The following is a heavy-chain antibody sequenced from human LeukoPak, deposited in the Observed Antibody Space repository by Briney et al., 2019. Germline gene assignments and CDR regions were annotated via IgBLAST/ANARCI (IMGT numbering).Heavy chain of an antibody. D-gene: IGHD3-22*01. CDR2: IRYDGSNK. CDR1: GFSFSDHW. CDR3: ARDRHYYDSSGYYPFFDY. J-gene: IGHJ4*02. V-gene: IGHV3-30*02. Sequence: GGSLRLSCVASGFSFSDHWMNWFRQAPGKGLEWVAFIRYDGSNKYYADSVKGRFTISRDNSKNTLYLQMNSLRAEDTAVYYCARDRHYYDSSGYYPFFDYWGQGTLVTVSS.